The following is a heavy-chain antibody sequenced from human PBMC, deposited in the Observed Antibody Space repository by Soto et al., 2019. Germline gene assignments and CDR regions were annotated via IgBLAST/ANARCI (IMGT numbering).Heavy chain of an antibody. CDR3: VRVGRLGGY. CDR2: IKEDGSGK. V-gene: IGHV3-7*03. J-gene: IGHJ1*01. Sequence: PXGSRRLSCTAAGFTFISYWMSWVRQAPGKGLGWVANIKEDGSGKYYVDSVKGRFSISRDNARNSLYLQMNSLRVEDTAVYYCVRVGRLGGYWGQGALVTVSS. CDR1: GFTFISYW. D-gene: IGHD3-16*01.